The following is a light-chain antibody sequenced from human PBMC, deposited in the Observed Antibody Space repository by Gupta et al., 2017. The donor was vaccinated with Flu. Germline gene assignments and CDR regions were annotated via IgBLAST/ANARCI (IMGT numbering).Light chain of an antibody. CDR1: SLDIGTYDY. Sequence: GSPGHSITISCTGTSLDIGTYDYVSWYQQHPGKAPKLMIYEVTYRPSGVSDRFSGSKFGNTASLTISGLQGEDEAHYYCSSFTTSSTWVFGGGTKLTV. CDR2: EVT. CDR3: SSFTTSSTWV. J-gene: IGLJ3*02. V-gene: IGLV2-14*03.